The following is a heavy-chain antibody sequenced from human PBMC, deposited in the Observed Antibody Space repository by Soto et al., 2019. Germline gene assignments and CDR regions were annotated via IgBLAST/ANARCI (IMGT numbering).Heavy chain of an antibody. Sequence: PGGSLRLSCAASGFTFSSYCMHWVRPASGKGLVWVSRISFDGSTTTYADSVKGRFTISRDSSKNKLYLQMNSMRAEDTAVYYCAKASQDCSGGSCYGYWYFDLWGRGTLVTVSS. D-gene: IGHD2-15*01. CDR2: ISFDGSTT. V-gene: IGHV3-74*01. J-gene: IGHJ2*01. CDR3: AKASQDCSGGSCYGYWYFDL. CDR1: GFTFSSYC.